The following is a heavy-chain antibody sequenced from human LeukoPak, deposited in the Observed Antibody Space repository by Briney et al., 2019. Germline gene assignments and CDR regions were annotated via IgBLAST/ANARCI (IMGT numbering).Heavy chain of an antibody. Sequence: PSETLSLTCAVYGGSFTDYYWNWIRQPPGKGLEWIGEINHSGITHYNPSLKSRVTISADTSKNQFSLKLSSVTAADTAVYYCARALWFDYYYYMDVWGKGTTVTVSS. CDR3: ARALWFDYYYYMDV. CDR1: GGSFTDYY. D-gene: IGHD3-10*01. J-gene: IGHJ6*03. V-gene: IGHV4-34*01. CDR2: INHSGIT.